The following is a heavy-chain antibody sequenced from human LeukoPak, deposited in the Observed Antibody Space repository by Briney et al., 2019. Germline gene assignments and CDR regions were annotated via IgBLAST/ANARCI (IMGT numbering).Heavy chain of an antibody. D-gene: IGHD2-15*01. J-gene: IGHJ4*02. CDR2: IYYSGST. V-gene: IGHV4-39*01. CDR3: ASPLGYYSGGSCYGGYFDY. Sequence: SETLSLTCTVSGGSISSSSYYWGWIRQPPGKGLEWIGSIYYSGSTYYNPSFKSRVTISVDTSKNQFSLKLSSVTAADTAVYYCASPLGYYSGGSCYGGYFDYWGQGTLVTVSP. CDR1: GGSISSSSYY.